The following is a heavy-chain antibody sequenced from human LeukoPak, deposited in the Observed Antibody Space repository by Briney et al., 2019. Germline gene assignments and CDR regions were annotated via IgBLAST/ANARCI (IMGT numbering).Heavy chain of an antibody. CDR3: ARVMVRGVIGGGPFDP. CDR1: GGSISSYY. Sequence: SETLSLTCTVSGGSISSYYWSWIRQPPRKGLEWIGYIYYSGSTNYNPSLKSRVTISVDTSKNQFSLKLSSVTAADTAVYYCARVMVRGVIGGGPFDPWGQGTLVTASS. J-gene: IGHJ5*02. V-gene: IGHV4-59*01. CDR2: IYYSGST. D-gene: IGHD3-10*01.